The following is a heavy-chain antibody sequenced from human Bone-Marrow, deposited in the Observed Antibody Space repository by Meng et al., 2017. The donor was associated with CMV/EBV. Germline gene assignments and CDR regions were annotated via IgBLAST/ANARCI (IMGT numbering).Heavy chain of an antibody. CDR3: ARGEGYCTTTRCHLAPLDY. V-gene: IGHV4-39*07. Sequence: SETLSLTCTVSGGSISSNNNYWAWIRQPPGKGLEWIGSILYSGSTYYNPSLNGRVTTSIDTSKNHFSLKMTSVTAADTAVYYCARGEGYCTTTRCHLAPLDYWVQGTLVTVSS. D-gene: IGHD2-2*01. CDR2: ILYSGST. J-gene: IGHJ4*02. CDR1: GGSISSNNNY.